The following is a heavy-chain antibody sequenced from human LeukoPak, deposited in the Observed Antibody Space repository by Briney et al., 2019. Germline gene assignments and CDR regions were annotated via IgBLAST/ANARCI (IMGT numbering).Heavy chain of an antibody. V-gene: IGHV3-30*04. D-gene: IGHD6-13*01. CDR3: TRYIAAVGKVN. Sequence: GGSLRLSCAASGLTFSGYAMHWVRQAPGKGLEWVAVISYDGNAKYYADSVKGRFTISRDNSKNTLYLQMNSLKTEDTAVYYCTRYIAAVGKVNWGQGTLVTVSS. CDR1: GLTFSGYA. CDR2: ISYDGNAK. J-gene: IGHJ4*02.